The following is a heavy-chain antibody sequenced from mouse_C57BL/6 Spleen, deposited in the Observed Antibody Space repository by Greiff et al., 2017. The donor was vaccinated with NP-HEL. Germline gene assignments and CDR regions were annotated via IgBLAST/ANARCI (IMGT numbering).Heavy chain of an antibody. V-gene: IGHV1-75*01. CDR3: ARSLHYGRVPYWYFDV. CDR2: IFPGSGST. J-gene: IGHJ1*03. D-gene: IGHD1-1*01. Sequence: VQLHQSGPELVKPGASVKISCKASGYTFTDYYINWVKQRPGQGLEWIGWIFPGSGSTYYNEKFKGKATLTVDKSSSTAYMLLSSLTSEDSAVYFCARSLHYGRVPYWYFDVWGTGTTVTVSS. CDR1: GYTFTDYY.